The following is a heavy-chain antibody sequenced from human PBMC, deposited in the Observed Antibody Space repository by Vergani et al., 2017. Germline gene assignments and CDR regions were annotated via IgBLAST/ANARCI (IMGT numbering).Heavy chain of an antibody. Sequence: QVQLVQSGAEVKKPGASVKVSCKASGYTFTSYAMHWVRQAPGQRLEWMGWSNAGNGNTKYSQEFQGRVTITRDTSASTAYMELSSLRSDDTAVYYCAKSPSWGGATYFDYWGQGTLVTVSS. CDR1: GYTFTSYA. D-gene: IGHD1-26*01. V-gene: IGHV1-3*02. CDR3: AKSPSWGGATYFDY. CDR2: SNAGNGNT. J-gene: IGHJ4*02.